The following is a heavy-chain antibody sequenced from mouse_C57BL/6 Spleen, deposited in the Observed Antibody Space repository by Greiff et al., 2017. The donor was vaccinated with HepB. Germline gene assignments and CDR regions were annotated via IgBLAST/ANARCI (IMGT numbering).Heavy chain of an antibody. V-gene: IGHV1-47*01. J-gene: IGHJ1*03. CDR3: AREDYYGYFDV. Sequence: VKVVESGAELVKPGASVKMSCKASGYTFTTYPIEWMKQNHGKSLEWIGNFHPYNDDTKYNEKFKGKATLTVEKSSSTVYLELSRLTSDDSAVYYCAREDYYGYFDVWGTGTTVTVSS. CDR2: FHPYNDDT. CDR1: GYTFTTYP. D-gene: IGHD2-4*01.